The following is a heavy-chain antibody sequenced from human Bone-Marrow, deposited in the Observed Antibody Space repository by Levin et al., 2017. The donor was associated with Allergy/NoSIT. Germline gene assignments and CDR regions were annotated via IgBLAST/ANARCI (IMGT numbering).Heavy chain of an antibody. CDR1: GVSISSYY. CDR3: ARGPRGIRGVMSGMDV. J-gene: IGHJ6*02. CDR2: LYYSGSA. V-gene: IGHV4-59*01. Sequence: GSLRLSCTVSGVSISSYYWSWIRQPPGKGLEWIGFLYYSGSANYNPSLKSRVAISVDTSKNQFSLNLTSVTAADTAVYYCARGPRGIRGVMSGMDVWGQGITVTVSS. D-gene: IGHD3-10*01.